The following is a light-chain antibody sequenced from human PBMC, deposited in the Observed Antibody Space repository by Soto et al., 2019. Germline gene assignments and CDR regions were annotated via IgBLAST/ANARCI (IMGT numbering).Light chain of an antibody. Sequence: QSALTQPASVSGSPGQSITISCTGTSSDVGSYNYVSWYQQYPGKAPNLMIYDVSNRPSGVSYRFSGSKSGNTASLTISGLQAEDEADYYCSSYTTSSTHVVFGGGTQLTVL. CDR1: SSDVGSYNY. J-gene: IGLJ2*01. CDR2: DVS. CDR3: SSYTTSSTHVV. V-gene: IGLV2-14*01.